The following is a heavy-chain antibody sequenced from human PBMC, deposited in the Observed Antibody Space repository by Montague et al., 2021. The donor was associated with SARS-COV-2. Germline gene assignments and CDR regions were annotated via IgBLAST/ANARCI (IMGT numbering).Heavy chain of an antibody. Sequence: SETLSLTCTVSGGSISSSSYYWGWIRQPPGKGLEWIGSIYYSGSTYYNPSLKSRVTISVDTSKNQFSLKLSSVTAADTAVYYCARKEMKYSSIRSTGGNWFDPWGQGTLVTVSS. CDR1: GGSISSSSYY. J-gene: IGHJ5*02. D-gene: IGHD6-13*01. V-gene: IGHV4-39*01. CDR2: IYYSGST. CDR3: ARKEMKYSSIRSTGGNWFDP.